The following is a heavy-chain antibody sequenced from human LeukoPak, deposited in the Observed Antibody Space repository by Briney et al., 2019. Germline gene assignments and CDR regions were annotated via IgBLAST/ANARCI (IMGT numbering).Heavy chain of an antibody. Sequence: GGSLRLSCVASGFMFSNYWMSWVRQAPGKGPEWVANIKQDGREKYYLDSVRGRFTISRDNAKNSLYLQMNSLRAEDTAVYYCASKDCTNGVCYDDAFDIWGPGTMVTVSS. J-gene: IGHJ3*02. CDR2: IKQDGREK. V-gene: IGHV3-7*01. CDR1: GFMFSNYW. CDR3: ASKDCTNGVCYDDAFDI. D-gene: IGHD2-8*01.